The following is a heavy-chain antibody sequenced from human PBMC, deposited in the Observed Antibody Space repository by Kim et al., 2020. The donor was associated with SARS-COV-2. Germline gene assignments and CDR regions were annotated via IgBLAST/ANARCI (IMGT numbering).Heavy chain of an antibody. CDR3: AKDLAGTTRYYGMDV. V-gene: IGHV3-9*01. D-gene: IGHD1-7*01. CDR1: GFTFDDYA. Sequence: GGSLRLSCAASGFTFDDYAMHWVRQAPGKGLEWVSGISWNSGSIGYADSVKGRFTISRDNAKNSLYLQMNSLRAEDTALYYCAKDLAGTTRYYGMDVWGQGTTVTVSS. CDR2: ISWNSGSI. J-gene: IGHJ6*02.